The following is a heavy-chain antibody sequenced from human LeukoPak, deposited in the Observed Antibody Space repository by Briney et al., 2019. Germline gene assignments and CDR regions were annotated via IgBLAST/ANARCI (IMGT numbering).Heavy chain of an antibody. Sequence: GGSLRLSCAASGFTFSSYAMHWVRQAPGKGLEWVAVISYDGSNKYYADSVKGRFTISRDNSKNTLYLQMNSLRAEDTAVYYCARERSTKGGYNRYYYYGMDVWGQGTTVTVSS. J-gene: IGHJ6*02. CDR2: ISYDGSNK. CDR3: ARERSTKGGYNRYYYYGMDV. D-gene: IGHD5-24*01. V-gene: IGHV3-30-3*01. CDR1: GFTFSSYA.